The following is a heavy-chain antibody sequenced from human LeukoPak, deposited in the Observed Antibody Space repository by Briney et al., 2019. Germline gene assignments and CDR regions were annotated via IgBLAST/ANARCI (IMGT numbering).Heavy chain of an antibody. CDR2: ISWNSGSI. Sequence: GGSLRLSCAASGFTFDDYAMHWVRQAPGKGLEWVSGISWNSGSIGYADSVRGRFTISRDNAKNSLYLRMNSLRAEDTALYYCAKEMKRDGYNYAFDYWGQGTLVTVSS. J-gene: IGHJ4*02. CDR3: AKEMKRDGYNYAFDY. D-gene: IGHD5-24*01. CDR1: GFTFDDYA. V-gene: IGHV3-9*01.